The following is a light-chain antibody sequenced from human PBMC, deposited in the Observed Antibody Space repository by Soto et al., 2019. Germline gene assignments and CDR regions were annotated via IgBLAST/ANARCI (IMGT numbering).Light chain of an antibody. V-gene: IGKV4-1*01. Sequence: DIVMTQSPDSLAVSLGERATINCKSSQSLVYSANNKNYLAWYQQKQGQPPKLLIDWASVRESGAPDRFSGSGSGTDITLTISSLEADDVAVYYCKKYGATLWTFGQGTKVEVK. CDR2: WAS. CDR1: QSLVYSANNKNY. CDR3: KKYGATLWT. J-gene: IGKJ1*01.